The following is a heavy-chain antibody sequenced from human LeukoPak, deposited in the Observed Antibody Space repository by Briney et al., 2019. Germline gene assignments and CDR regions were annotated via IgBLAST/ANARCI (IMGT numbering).Heavy chain of an antibody. CDR1: GDSVSSNSAA. CDR2: TYYRSKWYN. V-gene: IGHV6-1*01. Sequence: SQTLSLTCAISGDSVSSNSAAWNWIRQSPSRGLEWLGRTYYRSKWYNDYAVSVKSRITINPDTSKNQFSLKLSSVTAADTAVYYCARSRRSSSEAPRWFDPWGQGTLVTVSS. CDR3: ARSRRSSSEAPRWFDP. D-gene: IGHD6-6*01. J-gene: IGHJ5*02.